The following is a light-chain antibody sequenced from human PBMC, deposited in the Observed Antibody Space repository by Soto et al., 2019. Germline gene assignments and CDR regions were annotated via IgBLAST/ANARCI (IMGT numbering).Light chain of an antibody. CDR2: GNN. CDR3: QSYESSLSGYV. J-gene: IGLJ1*01. V-gene: IGLV1-44*01. CDR1: TSNIGSNT. Sequence: QSVLTQPPSASGTAGQRVTISCSGSTSNIGSNTVNWYQQLPGTAPKTLIYGNNNRASGVPDRFSGSKSGSSASLAITGLQAEDEADYYCQSYESSLSGYVFGTGTKLTVL.